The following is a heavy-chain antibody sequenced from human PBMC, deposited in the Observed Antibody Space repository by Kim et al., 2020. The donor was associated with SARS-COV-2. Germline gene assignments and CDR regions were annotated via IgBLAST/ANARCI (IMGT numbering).Heavy chain of an antibody. CDR2: IYYSVST. Sequence: SETLSLTCTVSGGSISSSSYYWGWIRQPPGKGLEWIGSIYYSVSTYYNPSLKSRVTISVDTSKNQFSLKLSSVTAADTAVYYCATHYDFWSGYIPTNPADLDYWGQGTLVTVSS. J-gene: IGHJ4*02. V-gene: IGHV4-39*01. CDR1: GGSISSSSYY. CDR3: ATHYDFWSGYIPTNPADLDY. D-gene: IGHD3-3*01.